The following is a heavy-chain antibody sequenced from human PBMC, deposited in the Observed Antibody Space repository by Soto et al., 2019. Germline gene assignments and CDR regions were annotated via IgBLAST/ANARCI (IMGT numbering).Heavy chain of an antibody. Sequence: GASGKVSCKASGYTFTGYYMHWVRQAPGQGLEWTGWINPNSGGTNYAQKFQGRVTMTRDTSISTAYMELSRLRSEDTAVYYCARVGKLGFYYYGLDVWGQVTTLT. V-gene: IGHV1-2*02. CDR1: GYTFTGYY. J-gene: IGHJ6*02. CDR3: ARVGKLGFYYYGLDV. CDR2: INPNSGGT. D-gene: IGHD7-27*01.